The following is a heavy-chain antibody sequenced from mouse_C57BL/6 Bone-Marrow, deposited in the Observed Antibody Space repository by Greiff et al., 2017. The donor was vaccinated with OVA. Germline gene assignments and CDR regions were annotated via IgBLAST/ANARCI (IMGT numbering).Heavy chain of an antibody. Sequence: VQLKQSVAELVRPGASVKLSCTASGFNFKNTYMHWVKQRPEQGLEWIGRIDPANGNTKYAPKFQGKATITADTSSSTAYMQLSSLPSEDSAINDSARGDDYDYWLLGDWGKGTLVTVSA. CDR1: GFNFKNTY. J-gene: IGHJ3*01. CDR2: IDPANGNT. D-gene: IGHD2-4*01. V-gene: IGHV14-3*01. CDR3: ARGDDYDYWLLGD.